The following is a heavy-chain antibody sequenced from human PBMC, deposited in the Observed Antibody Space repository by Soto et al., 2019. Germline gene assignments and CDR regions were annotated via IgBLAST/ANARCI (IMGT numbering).Heavy chain of an antibody. CDR3: ARMNYYDTSGYPFDY. J-gene: IGHJ4*02. D-gene: IGHD3-22*01. CDR1: GDSISSYY. V-gene: IGHV4-59*01. CDR2: IYYSGTT. Sequence: PSETLSLTCTVSGDSISSYYWSWIRQPPGKGLEWLGYIYYSGTTNYNPSLKSRVTISVDTSKNQFSLKLSSVTAVDTAVYYCARMNYYDTSGYPFDYWGQGMMVTVSS.